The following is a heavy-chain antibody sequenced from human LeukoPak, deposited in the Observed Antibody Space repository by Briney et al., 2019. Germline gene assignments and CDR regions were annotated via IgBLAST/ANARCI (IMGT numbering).Heavy chain of an antibody. CDR3: AKGARYSSSWYEEDFDY. D-gene: IGHD6-13*01. Sequence: GGSLRLSCAASGFTFDDYTMHWVRQAPGKGLEWVSGISWNSGSIGYADSVKGRFTISRDNAKNSLYLQMNSLRAEDTVLYYCAKGARYSSSWYEEDFDYWGQGTLVTVSS. J-gene: IGHJ4*02. CDR2: ISWNSGSI. CDR1: GFTFDDYT. V-gene: IGHV3-9*01.